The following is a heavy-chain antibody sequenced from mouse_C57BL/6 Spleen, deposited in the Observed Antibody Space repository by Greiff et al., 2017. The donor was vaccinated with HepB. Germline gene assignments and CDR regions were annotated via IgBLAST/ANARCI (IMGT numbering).Heavy chain of an antibody. CDR2: IRNKANGYTT. CDR3: ARFHGNQYYFDY. J-gene: IGHJ2*01. D-gene: IGHD2-1*01. V-gene: IGHV7-3*01. CDR1: GFTFTDYY. Sequence: VQVVESGGGLVQPGGSLSLSCAASGFTFTDYYMSWVRQPPGKALEWLGFIRNKANGYTTEYSASVKGRFTISRDNSQSILYLQMNALRAEDSATYYCARFHGNQYYFDYWGQGTTLTVSS.